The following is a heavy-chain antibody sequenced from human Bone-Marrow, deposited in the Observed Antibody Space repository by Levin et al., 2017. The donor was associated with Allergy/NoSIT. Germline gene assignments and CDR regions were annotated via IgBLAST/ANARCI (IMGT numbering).Heavy chain of an antibody. J-gene: IGHJ4*02. V-gene: IGHV4-34*01. D-gene: IGHD6-19*01. Sequence: HSQTLSLTCTVYGGSFSGYFWSWIRQPPGKGLEWIGEINHSGGTNCNPSLKSRVTISVDTPKSQFSLKLSSVTAADTAMYYCARSVAGLDHWGQGTLVTVSS. CDR3: ARSVAGLDH. CDR1: GGSFSGYF. CDR2: INHSGGT.